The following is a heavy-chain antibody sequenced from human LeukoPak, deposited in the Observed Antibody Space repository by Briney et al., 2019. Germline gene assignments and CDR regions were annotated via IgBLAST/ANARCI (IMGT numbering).Heavy chain of an antibody. V-gene: IGHV4-4*07. CDR3: ARQPPQYYGMDV. D-gene: IGHD1-14*01. CDR1: GGSFSNYY. Sequence: SETLSLTCTVSGGSFSNYYWSWIRQPAGKGLEWIGRIYTSGSTNYNPSVKSRVTMSVDTSNNQFPLKLTSVTAADTAVYYCARQPPQYYGMDVWGQGTTVTVSS. J-gene: IGHJ6*02. CDR2: IYTSGST.